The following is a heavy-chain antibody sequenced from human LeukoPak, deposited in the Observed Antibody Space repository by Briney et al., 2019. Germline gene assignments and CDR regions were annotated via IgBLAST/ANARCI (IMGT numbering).Heavy chain of an antibody. J-gene: IGHJ4*02. CDR3: ARDQTPYY. CDR2: IKLDGSEA. CDR1: GFTFTNYG. Sequence: PGGSLRLSCAASGFTFTNYGMHWVRQAPGKGLEWVANIKLDGSEAYYVDSVKGRFTISRDNTQNSLYLQTNSLRAEDTAVYYCARDQTPYYWGQGTLVTVSS. V-gene: IGHV3-7*01.